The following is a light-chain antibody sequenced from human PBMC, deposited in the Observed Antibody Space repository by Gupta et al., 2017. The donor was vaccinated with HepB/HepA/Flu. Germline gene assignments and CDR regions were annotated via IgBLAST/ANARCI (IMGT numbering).Light chain of an antibody. CDR3: QVWDSSSDSVV. CDR2: DDS. Sequence: SYGLTQPPSVSVAPGKTARITCGGNNIRSKSVHWYQQKPGQAPVLLVYDDSDRRSGIPERFSGSNSVTTATLTTSRVEAGDEADYYCQVWDSSSDSVVFGGGTKLTVL. J-gene: IGLJ2*01. CDR1: NIRSKS. V-gene: IGLV3-21*03.